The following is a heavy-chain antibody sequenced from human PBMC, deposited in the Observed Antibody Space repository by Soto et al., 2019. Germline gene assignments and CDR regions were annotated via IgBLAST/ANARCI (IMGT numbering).Heavy chain of an antibody. V-gene: IGHV3-23*01. CDR3: AKLGAASRCGDTSCYPVGGTFDI. D-gene: IGHD2-2*01. CDR1: GFTFSSYA. CDR2: ISSGGDRT. J-gene: IGHJ3*02. Sequence: GGSLRLSCAASGFTFSSYAMSWVRQAPGKGLEWVSVISSGGDRTYYADSVKGRFTIPRDNSKTTLYLQMNSLRAEDTAVYYCAKLGAASRCGDTSCYPVGGTFDIWGQGTMVTVSS.